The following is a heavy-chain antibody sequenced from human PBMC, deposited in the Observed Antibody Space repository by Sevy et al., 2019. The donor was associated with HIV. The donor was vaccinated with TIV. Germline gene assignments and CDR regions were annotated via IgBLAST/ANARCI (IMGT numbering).Heavy chain of an antibody. CDR3: AREGGSGYQYYFDF. CDR2: IYYTGSP. D-gene: IGHD3-3*01. CDR1: GGSMSNYF. V-gene: IGHV4-59*01. Sequence: SETLSLTCTVSGGSMSNYFWTWIRQPPGKGLEWIGYIYYTGSPNYNPTLKSRVTISVDTSKNQFSLKLSSVTAADTAVYYCAREGGSGYQYYFDFWGQGTLVTVSS. J-gene: IGHJ4*02.